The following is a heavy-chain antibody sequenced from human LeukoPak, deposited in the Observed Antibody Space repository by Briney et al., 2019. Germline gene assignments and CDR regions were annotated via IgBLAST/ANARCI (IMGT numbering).Heavy chain of an antibody. CDR2: ISGSGSST. D-gene: IGHD3-22*01. Sequence: GGSLRLSCAASGFTFSNYAMSWVRQAPGKGLEWVSAISGSGSSTYYADSVKGRFTISRDNSKNTLYLQMNSLRAEDTAVYYCAKDQVFYDSSGYYFWDHYFDYRGQGTLVTVSS. J-gene: IGHJ4*02. V-gene: IGHV3-23*01. CDR3: AKDQVFYDSSGYYFWDHYFDY. CDR1: GFTFSNYA.